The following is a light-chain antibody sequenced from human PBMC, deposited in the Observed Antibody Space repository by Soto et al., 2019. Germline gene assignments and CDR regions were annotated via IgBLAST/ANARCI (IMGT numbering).Light chain of an antibody. J-gene: IGLJ1*01. V-gene: IGLV1-40*02. CDR1: SSNSVAQYD. CDR3: QSDDNSMSVYV. Sequence: HSLMTQPPSVSGAPGQRVTICCTRSSSNSVAQYDVHCYHQLSGTAPKLLIYGDSNRHSGVPDRFCGSKSGTSGPLAITGRQAEDEDDYYCQSDDNSMSVYVFGTAPKVTV. CDR2: GDS.